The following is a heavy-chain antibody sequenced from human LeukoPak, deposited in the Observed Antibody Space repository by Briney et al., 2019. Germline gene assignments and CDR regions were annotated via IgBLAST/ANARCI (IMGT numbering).Heavy chain of an antibody. J-gene: IGHJ4*02. V-gene: IGHV3-30*18. CDR2: ISYDGSNK. Sequence: GRSLRLSCAASGFTFSSYGMHWVRQAPGKGLEWVAVISYDGSNKYYADSVKGRFTISRDNSKNTLYLQMNSLRAEDTAVYYCAKDLRGASGYWGQGTLVTVSS. CDR3: AKDLRGASGY. CDR1: GFTFSSYG. D-gene: IGHD3-10*01.